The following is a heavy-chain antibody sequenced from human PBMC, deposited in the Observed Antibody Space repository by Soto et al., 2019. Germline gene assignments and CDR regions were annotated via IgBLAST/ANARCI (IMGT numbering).Heavy chain of an antibody. CDR1: GGSISSFY. CDR3: ARDRIVGTSYFDY. J-gene: IGHJ4*02. Sequence: KSSETLSLTCAVSGGSISSFYWTWMRQSAGKGLEWIGRIYSSGTTNYNPSLKGRVTMSVDTSKNQFFLSLSSVTAADTAVYYCARDRIVGTSYFDYWGQGALVT. V-gene: IGHV4-4*07. D-gene: IGHD1-26*01. CDR2: IYSSGTT.